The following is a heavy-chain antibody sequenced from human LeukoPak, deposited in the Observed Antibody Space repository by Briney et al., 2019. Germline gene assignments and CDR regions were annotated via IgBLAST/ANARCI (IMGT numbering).Heavy chain of an antibody. J-gene: IGHJ4*02. CDR1: GYTLTELS. V-gene: IGHV1-24*01. CDR3: ATGDIVVVPADTLDY. CDR2: FDPEDGET. Sequence: ASVKVSCKVSGYTLTELSMHWVRQAPGKGLGWMGGFDPEDGETIYAQKFQGRVTMTEDTSTDTAYKELSSLRSEHTAVYYCATGDIVVVPADTLDYWGQGTLVTVSS. D-gene: IGHD2-2*01.